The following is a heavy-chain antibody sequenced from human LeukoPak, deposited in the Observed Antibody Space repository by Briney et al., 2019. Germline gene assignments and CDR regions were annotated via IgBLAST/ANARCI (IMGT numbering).Heavy chain of an antibody. V-gene: IGHV4-39*07. D-gene: IGHD4-23*01. CDR3: ARVGALGGRLTVAMGNWFDP. CDR1: GGSISSSSYY. J-gene: IGHJ5*02. Sequence: PSETLSLTCTVSGGSISSSSYYWGWIRQPPGKGLEWVGSIYYSGSTYYNPSLKSRVTISVDTSKNQFSLKLSSVTAADTAVYYCARVGALGGRLTVAMGNWFDPWGQGTLVTVSS. CDR2: IYYSGST.